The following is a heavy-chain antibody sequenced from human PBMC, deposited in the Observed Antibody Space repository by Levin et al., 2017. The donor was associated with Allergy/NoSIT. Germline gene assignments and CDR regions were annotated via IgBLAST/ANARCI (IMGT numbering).Heavy chain of an antibody. CDR3: ARPPDDHTGSGSYHRY. CDR1: GFTFSSYS. V-gene: IGHV3-48*01. CDR2: ISSSSNLI. Sequence: PGGSLRLSCVASGFTFSSYSMNWVRQAPGEGLEWVSYISSSSNLIYYADSVRGRFTISRDNAKNSLYLEMNSLRGEDTAMYYCARPPDDHTGSGSYHRYWGQGTLVTVSS. J-gene: IGHJ4*02. D-gene: IGHD3-10*01.